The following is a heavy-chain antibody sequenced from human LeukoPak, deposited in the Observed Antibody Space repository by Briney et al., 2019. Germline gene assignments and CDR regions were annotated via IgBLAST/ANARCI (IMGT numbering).Heavy chain of an antibody. Sequence: SETLSLTCTVSGGSVIGSYWTWIRQSPGGSLQDLGYIYNTVDVNYSPSLKSRVTISIDMSRNQVSLRLTSVTAADTAIYYCARSRNYDTTGFNPSYYLDFWGQGALVTVAS. CDR2: IYNTVDV. J-gene: IGHJ4*02. D-gene: IGHD3-22*01. CDR3: ARSRNYDTTGFNPSYYLDF. CDR1: GGSVIGSY. V-gene: IGHV4-59*02.